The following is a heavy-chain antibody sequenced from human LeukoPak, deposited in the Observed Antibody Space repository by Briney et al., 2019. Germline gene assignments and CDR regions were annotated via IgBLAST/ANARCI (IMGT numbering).Heavy chain of an antibody. J-gene: IGHJ4*02. CDR1: GGSFSGYY. Sequence: SETLSLTCAVYGGSFSGYYWSWIRQPPGKGLEWIGQINHNGSTNYNPSLKSRVTISVDTSKNQFSLKLSSVSAADTAVYYCARGPHTGVNYYDSSGYYYWGQGILVTVSS. D-gene: IGHD3-22*01. CDR3: ARGPHTGVNYYDSSGYYY. CDR2: INHNGST. V-gene: IGHV4-34*01.